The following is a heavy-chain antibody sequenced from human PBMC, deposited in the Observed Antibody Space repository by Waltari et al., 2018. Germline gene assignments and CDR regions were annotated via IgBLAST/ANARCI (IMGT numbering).Heavy chain of an antibody. CDR3: ASYTAMVTT. D-gene: IGHD5-18*01. Sequence: QVQLVQSGAEVKKPGASVKVSCKASGYTFTGYYMPWVRQAPGQGLEWMGWINPNSGGTNYPQKCQGRVTITADESTSTAYMELSSLRSEDTAVYYCASYTAMVTTWGQGTLVTVSS. V-gene: IGHV1-2*02. CDR2: INPNSGGT. CDR1: GYTFTGYY. J-gene: IGHJ5*02.